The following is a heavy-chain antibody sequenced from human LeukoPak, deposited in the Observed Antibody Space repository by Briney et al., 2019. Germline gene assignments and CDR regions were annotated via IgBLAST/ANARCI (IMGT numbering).Heavy chain of an antibody. CDR2: IYTSGST. CDR3: ARNYDFWSGYLSYFDY. Sequence: SQTLSLTCTVSGGSISSGSYYWSWIRQPAGTGLEWIGRIYTSGSTNYNPSLKSRVTISVDTSKNQFSLKLSSVTAADTAVYYCARNYDFWSGYLSYFDYWGQGTLVTVSS. J-gene: IGHJ4*02. D-gene: IGHD3-3*01. CDR1: GGSISSGSYY. V-gene: IGHV4-61*02.